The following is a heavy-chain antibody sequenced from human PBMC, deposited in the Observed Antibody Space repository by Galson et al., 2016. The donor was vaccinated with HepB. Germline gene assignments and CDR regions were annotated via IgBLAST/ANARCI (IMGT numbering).Heavy chain of an antibody. CDR3: AKDPRGGENKLPPSFDY. J-gene: IGHJ4*02. CDR1: GFTFSSFA. CDR2: ISVGGHST. D-gene: IGHD2/OR15-2a*01. V-gene: IGHV3-23*01. Sequence: SLRLSCAASGFTFSSFAMSWVRQAPGKGLEWVSSISVGGHSTYYADPVKGRFTISRDTSKNTLYLQMNSLRAEDTAVYYCAKDPRGGENKLPPSFDYWGQGTLVTVSS.